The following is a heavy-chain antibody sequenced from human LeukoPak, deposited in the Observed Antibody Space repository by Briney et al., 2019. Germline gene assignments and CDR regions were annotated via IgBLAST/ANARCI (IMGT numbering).Heavy chain of an antibody. CDR1: GGSISSYY. D-gene: IGHD4-23*01. V-gene: IGHV4-59*08. J-gene: IGHJ4*02. CDR3: ASFSDYGGNFFDY. Sequence: NPSETLSLTCTVSGGSISSYYWSWIRQPPGKGLEWIGYIYYSGSTNYNPSLKSRVTISLDTSENQFSLKLSSVTAADTAVYYCASFSDYGGNFFDYWGQGTLVTVSS. CDR2: IYYSGST.